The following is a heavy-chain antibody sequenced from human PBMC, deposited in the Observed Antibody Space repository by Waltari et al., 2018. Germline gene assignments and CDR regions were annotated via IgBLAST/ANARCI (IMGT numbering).Heavy chain of an antibody. CDR1: GYTLTELS. Sequence: QVQLVQSGAEVKKPGASVKVSCKVSGYTLTELSMHWVRQAPGKGLEWMGGFEAEDGETIYAQKVQGRVTMTEETSTDTAYMELSSLRSEDTAVYYCATTSPRYCSGGSCYAEPLNFDYWGQGTLVTVSS. D-gene: IGHD2-15*01. J-gene: IGHJ4*02. V-gene: IGHV1-24*01. CDR2: FEAEDGET. CDR3: ATTSPRYCSGGSCYAEPLNFDY.